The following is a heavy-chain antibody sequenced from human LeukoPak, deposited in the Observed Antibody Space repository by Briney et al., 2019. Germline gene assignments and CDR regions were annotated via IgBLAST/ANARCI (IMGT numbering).Heavy chain of an antibody. D-gene: IGHD3-16*01. Sequence: PGGSLRLSCVPASGFTFSSHGMHCVRQAPGKGLEWVAGIRFDGTKQYYRDSAKGRFTVSRDDSKNTLYLQMNSLRDEDTAVYYCARDDAYLRLGAWGQGTLVTLSS. V-gene: IGHV3-33*01. CDR2: IRFDGTKQ. CDR1: GFTFSSHG. J-gene: IGHJ5*02. CDR3: ARDDAYLRLGA.